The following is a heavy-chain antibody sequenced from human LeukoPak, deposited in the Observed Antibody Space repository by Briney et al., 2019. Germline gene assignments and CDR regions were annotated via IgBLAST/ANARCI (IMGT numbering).Heavy chain of an antibody. J-gene: IGHJ4*02. CDR1: GGSISSYY. CDR2: IYTSGST. Sequence: SETLSLTCTVSGGSISSYYWSWIRQPPAKGLEWIGYIYTSGSTNYNPSLKSRVTISVDTSKNQYSLKLSSVTAADTAVYYCARRNDYYGSGSYYPVFDYWGQGTLVTVSS. CDR3: ARRNDYYGSGSYYPVFDY. D-gene: IGHD3-10*01. V-gene: IGHV4-4*09.